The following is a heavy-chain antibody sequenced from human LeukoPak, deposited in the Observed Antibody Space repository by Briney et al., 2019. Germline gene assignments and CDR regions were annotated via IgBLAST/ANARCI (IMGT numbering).Heavy chain of an antibody. CDR3: ARGFWSGYYTKWVY. V-gene: IGHV3-30*04. D-gene: IGHD3-3*01. CDR1: GFTFSSYA. Sequence: GGSLRLSCAASGFTFSSYAMHWVRQAPGKGLEWVAVISYDGSNKYYADSVKGRFTISRDNSKNTLYLQMNSLRAEDTAVYYCARGFWSGYYTKWVYWGQGTLVTVSS. CDR2: ISYDGSNK. J-gene: IGHJ4*02.